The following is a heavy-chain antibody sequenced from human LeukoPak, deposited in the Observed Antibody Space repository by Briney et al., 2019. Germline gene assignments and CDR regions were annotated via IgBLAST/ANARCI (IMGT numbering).Heavy chain of an antibody. V-gene: IGHV1-2*02. CDR1: GYTFTDYY. CDR2: IKGNSGDT. CDR3: GRVTIFSPSHYYGMDV. D-gene: IGHD3-3*01. J-gene: IGHJ6*02. Sequence: ASVKGSCKASGYTFTDYYIHWGRQAPGQGPGWVGWIKGNSGDTNYAQKFQGRVTLTRDTSINTAYMEVNRLRSDDTAVYCCGRVTIFSPSHYYGMDVWGQGTAVTVSS.